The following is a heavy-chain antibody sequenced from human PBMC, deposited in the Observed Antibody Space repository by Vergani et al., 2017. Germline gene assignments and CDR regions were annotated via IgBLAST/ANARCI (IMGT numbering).Heavy chain of an antibody. Sequence: QVQLQESGPGLVKPSETLSLSCIISGGSISTFYWSWIRQPPGKGLEWIGYIYHSGSTYYNPSLKSRVTISVDRSKNQFSLKLSSVTAADTAVYYCARVESNCGGDCYPSVAFDIWGQGTMVTVSS. CDR2: IYHSGST. D-gene: IGHD2-21*01. J-gene: IGHJ3*02. CDR1: GGSISTFY. V-gene: IGHV4-59*12. CDR3: ARVESNCGGDCYPSVAFDI.